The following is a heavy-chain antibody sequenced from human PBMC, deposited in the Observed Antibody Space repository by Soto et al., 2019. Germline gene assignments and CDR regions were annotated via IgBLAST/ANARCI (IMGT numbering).Heavy chain of an antibody. D-gene: IGHD3-22*01. CDR3: ARGKDYDSSGYYHTAHEAFDI. Sequence: QVQLVQSGAEVKKPGSSVKVSCKASGGTFSSYAISWVRQAPGQGLEWMGGIIPIFGTANYAQKFQGRVTITAGKSTTTAYMELSSLRSEDRAVYYCARGKDYDSSGYYHTAHEAFDIWGQGTMVTVSS. CDR1: GGTFSSYA. V-gene: IGHV1-69*06. CDR2: IIPIFGTA. J-gene: IGHJ3*02.